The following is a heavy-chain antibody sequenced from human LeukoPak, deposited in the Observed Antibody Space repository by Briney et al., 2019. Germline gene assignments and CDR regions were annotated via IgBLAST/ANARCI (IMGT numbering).Heavy chain of an antibody. J-gene: IGHJ4*02. CDR1: GFTFSSYA. Sequence: GGSLRLSCAASGFTFSSYAMSWVRQAPGKGLEWVSAISGSGGSTYYADSVKGRFTISRDNSKNTLHLQMNSLRAEDTAVYYCAKVSGKSVVTPDYWGQGTLVTVSS. CDR3: AKVSGKSVVTPDY. D-gene: IGHD4-23*01. CDR2: ISGSGGST. V-gene: IGHV3-23*01.